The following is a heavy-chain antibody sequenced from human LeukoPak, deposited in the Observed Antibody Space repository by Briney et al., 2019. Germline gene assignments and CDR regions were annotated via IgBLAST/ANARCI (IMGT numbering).Heavy chain of an antibody. V-gene: IGHV3-9*01. J-gene: IGHJ3*02. CDR1: GFTFDDYA. Sequence: GRSLRLSCAASGFTFDDYAMHWVRHAPGKGLEWVSGISWNSGSIGYADSVKGRFTISRDNAKNSLYLQMNSLRAEDTALYYCAKGLAATTSDAFDIWGQGTRVTVSS. CDR2: ISWNSGSI. D-gene: IGHD2-15*01. CDR3: AKGLAATTSDAFDI.